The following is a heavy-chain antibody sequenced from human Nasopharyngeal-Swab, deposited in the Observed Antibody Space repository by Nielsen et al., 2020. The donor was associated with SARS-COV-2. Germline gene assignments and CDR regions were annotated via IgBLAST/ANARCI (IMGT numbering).Heavy chain of an antibody. CDR3: VRDQTISSNAFDI. J-gene: IGHJ3*02. CDR2: INPNSGGT. V-gene: IGHV1-2*02. CDR1: GYTFTGYY. D-gene: IGHD2-2*01. Sequence: ASVKVSCKASGYTFTGYYMHWVRQAPGQGLEWMGWINPNSGGTNYAQKFQGRVTMTRDTSISTAYMELSRLRSDDTAVYYCVRDQTISSNAFDIWGQGTMVTVSS.